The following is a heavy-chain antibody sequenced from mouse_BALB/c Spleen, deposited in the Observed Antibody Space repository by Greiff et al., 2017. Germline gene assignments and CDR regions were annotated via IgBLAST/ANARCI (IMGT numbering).Heavy chain of an antibody. Sequence: EVMLVESGGGLVQPKGSLKLSCAASGFTFNTYAMHWVCQAPGKGLEWVARIRSKSNNYATYYADSVKDRFTISRDDSQSMLYLQMNNLKTEDTAMYYCVRGNLLEEAMDYWGQGTSATVSS. V-gene: IGHV10-3*03. D-gene: IGHD2-10*02. CDR1: GFTFNTYA. J-gene: IGHJ4*01. CDR3: VRGNLLEEAMDY. CDR2: IRSKSNNYAT.